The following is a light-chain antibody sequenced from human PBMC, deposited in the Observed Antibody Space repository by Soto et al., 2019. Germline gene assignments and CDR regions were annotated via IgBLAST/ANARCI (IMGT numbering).Light chain of an antibody. J-gene: IGLJ2*01. CDR3: SSYTSSSTLDVV. CDR1: SSDVGGYNY. V-gene: IGLV2-14*01. CDR2: EVS. Sequence: QSVLTQPASVSGSPGQSITISCTGTSSDVGGYNYVSWYQQHPGKAPKLMIYEVSNRPSGVSNRFSGSKSGNTASLTISGLHAEDEADYYCSSYTSSSTLDVVFGGGTKVTVL.